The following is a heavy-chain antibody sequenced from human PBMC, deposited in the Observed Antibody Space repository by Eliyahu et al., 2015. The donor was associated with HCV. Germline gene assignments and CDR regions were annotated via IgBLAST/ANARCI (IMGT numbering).Heavy chain of an antibody. CDR1: GGSXSXXY. J-gene: IGHJ2*01. V-gene: IGHV4-59*01. D-gene: IGHD3-3*01. CDR3: ASVPYYDFWSGSLYFDL. CDR2: IYYSGST. Sequence: QVQLQESGPGLVKPSETLSLTCTVSGGSXSXXYWSWIRQPPGKGLEWIGYIYYSGSTNYNPSLKSRVTISVDTSKNQFSLKLSSVTAADTAVYYCASVPYYDFWSGSLYFDLWGRGTLVTVSS.